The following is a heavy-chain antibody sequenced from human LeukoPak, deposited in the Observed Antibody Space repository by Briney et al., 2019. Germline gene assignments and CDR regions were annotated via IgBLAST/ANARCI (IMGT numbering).Heavy chain of an antibody. D-gene: IGHD3-10*01. CDR1: GFTFSSYS. CDR3: AREIKPAWFGELFQPKPSQSPRNYGMDV. CDR2: IISSSSSYI. V-gene: IGHV3-21*01. J-gene: IGHJ6*02. Sequence: PGGSLRLSCAASGFTFSSYSMNWVRQAPGKGLEWVSSIISSSSSYIYYADSVKGRFTISRDNAKNSLYLQMNSLRAEDTAVYYCAREIKPAWFGELFQPKPSQSPRNYGMDVWGQGTTVTVSS.